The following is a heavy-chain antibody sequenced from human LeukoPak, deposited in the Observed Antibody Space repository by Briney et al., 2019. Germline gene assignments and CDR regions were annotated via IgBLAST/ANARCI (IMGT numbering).Heavy chain of an antibody. CDR1: GGSISGYY. CDR3: ARTRGDGYQDY. D-gene: IGHD5-24*01. Sequence: KASETLSLTCTVSGGSISGYYWSWIRQPPGKGLEWIGYIYYSGSTNYNPSLKSRVTISVDTSTNQFSLKLSSVTAADTAVFYCARTRGDGYQDYWGQGTLVTVSS. J-gene: IGHJ4*02. V-gene: IGHV4-59*01. CDR2: IYYSGST.